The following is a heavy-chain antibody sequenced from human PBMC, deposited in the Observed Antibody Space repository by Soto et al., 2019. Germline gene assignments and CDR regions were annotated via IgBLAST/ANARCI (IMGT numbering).Heavy chain of an antibody. J-gene: IGHJ6*02. CDR1: GGTFSSYA. CDR2: IIPIFGSA. D-gene: IGHD2-15*01. V-gene: IGHV1-69*01. Sequence: QVQLVQSGAEVKKPGSSVKVSCKASGGTFSSYAISWVRQAPGQGLEWMGGIIPIFGSANYAQKFQGRVTITADESTSTAYMELRSLRSEDTAVYYCVGVVVAASPGPDYYYYGMDVWGQGTTVTVSS. CDR3: VGVVVAASPGPDYYYYGMDV.